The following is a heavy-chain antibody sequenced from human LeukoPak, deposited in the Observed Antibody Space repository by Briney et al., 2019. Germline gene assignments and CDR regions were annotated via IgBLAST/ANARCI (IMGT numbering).Heavy chain of an antibody. V-gene: IGHV3-48*03. CDR3: ARLGYCSGGSCYSLDH. CDR1: GFTFSSYA. Sequence: HPGGSLRLSCAASGFTFSSYAMSWVRQAPGKGLEWVSYISSSGSTIFYADSMKGRFTTSRDNAKNSLYLQMKSLRAEDTAVYYCARLGYCSGGSCYSLDHWGQGTLVTVSS. D-gene: IGHD2-15*01. CDR2: ISSSGSTI. J-gene: IGHJ4*02.